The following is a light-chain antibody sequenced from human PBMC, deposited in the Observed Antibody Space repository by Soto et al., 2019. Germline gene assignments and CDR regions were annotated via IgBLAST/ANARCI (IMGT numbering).Light chain of an antibody. Sequence: EIVLTQSPVTLSLSPGQRATLSCRASQTVGSNYLAWYQQKPGQAPRLLIYDASNRATGIPARFSGSGSGTDFTLTISSLEPEDFAVYYCQQRSNWPRTFGQGTRWIS. V-gene: IGKV3-11*01. CDR2: DAS. CDR1: QTVGSNY. CDR3: QQRSNWPRT. J-gene: IGKJ1*01.